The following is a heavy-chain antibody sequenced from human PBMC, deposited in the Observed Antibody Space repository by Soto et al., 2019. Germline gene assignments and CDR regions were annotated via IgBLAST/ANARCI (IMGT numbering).Heavy chain of an antibody. CDR2: IHHSGST. Sequence: SETLSLTCTVSGGSISTGENFWNWIRQSPGKGLEWIGYIHHSGSTYYNPSLKSRLTISVDTSKNQISLKLNSVTAADTAVYYCARDTGTYPYYFDYWGQGTLVTVSS. CDR1: GGSISTGENF. D-gene: IGHD1-26*01. CDR3: ARDTGTYPYYFDY. J-gene: IGHJ4*02. V-gene: IGHV4-30-4*01.